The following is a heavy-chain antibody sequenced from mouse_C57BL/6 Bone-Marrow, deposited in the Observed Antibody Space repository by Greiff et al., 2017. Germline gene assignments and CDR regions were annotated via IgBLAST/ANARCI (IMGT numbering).Heavy chain of an antibody. CDR3: ERAYSNYAWFAY. D-gene: IGHD2-5*01. J-gene: IGHJ3*01. V-gene: IGHV5-4*01. CDR1: GFTFSSYA. Sequence: EVQGVESGGGLVKPGGSLKLSCAASGFTFSSYAMSWVRQTPEKRLEWVATISDGGSYTYYPDNVKGRFTISRDNAKNNLYLQMSHLKSEDTAMYYCERAYSNYAWFAYWGQGTLVTVSA. CDR2: ISDGGSYT.